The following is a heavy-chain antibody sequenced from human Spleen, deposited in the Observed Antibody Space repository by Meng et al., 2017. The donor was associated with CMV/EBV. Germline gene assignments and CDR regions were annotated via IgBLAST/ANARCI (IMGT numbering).Heavy chain of an antibody. J-gene: IGHJ5*02. Sequence: FSSYTINWVRHAPGQGLEWMGRIIPILAIANYAQKFQGRVTITADKSTSTAYMELSSLRSEDTAVYYCAREGHVTIFGVVINNWFDPWGQGTLVTVSS. CDR2: IIPILAIA. CDR3: AREGHVTIFGVVINNWFDP. D-gene: IGHD3-3*01. V-gene: IGHV1-69*04. CDR1: FSSYT.